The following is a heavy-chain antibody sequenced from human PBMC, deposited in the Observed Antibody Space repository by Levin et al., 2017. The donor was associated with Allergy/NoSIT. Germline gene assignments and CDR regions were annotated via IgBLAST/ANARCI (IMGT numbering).Heavy chain of an antibody. CDR1: GFTFSSYD. Sequence: GGSLRLSCAASGFTFSSYDMHWVRQATGKGLEWVSAIGTAGDTYYPGSVKGRFTISRENAKNSLYLQMNSLRAGDTAVYYCARGQASIAAARRGYFDYWGQGTLVTVSS. V-gene: IGHV3-13*04. D-gene: IGHD6-13*01. CDR3: ARGQASIAAARRGYFDY. CDR2: IGTAGDT. J-gene: IGHJ4*02.